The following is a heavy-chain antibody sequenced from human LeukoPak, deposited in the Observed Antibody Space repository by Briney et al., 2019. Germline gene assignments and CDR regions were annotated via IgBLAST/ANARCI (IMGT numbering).Heavy chain of an antibody. CDR3: ARQYSSGYFFFDY. CDR1: GYTFTNYY. V-gene: IGHV1-46*01. J-gene: IGHJ4*02. D-gene: IGHD6-25*01. Sequence: GASVKASCKTSGYTFTNYYVHWVRQAPGQGLEWMGIIKPSGRGTTYAQKFQGRVAMTRDTPTSTVYMELSSLRSEDTAVYYCARQYSSGYFFFDYWGQGTLVTVSS. CDR2: IKPSGRGT.